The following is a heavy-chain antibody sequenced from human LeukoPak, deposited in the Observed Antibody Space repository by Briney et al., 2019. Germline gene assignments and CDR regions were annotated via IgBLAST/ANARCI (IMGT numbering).Heavy chain of an antibody. CDR1: GFTVSSNY. CDR2: IYSGGST. J-gene: IGHJ6*02. D-gene: IGHD3-22*01. CDR3: ARDQAYYDSSGYYQGYYGMDV. Sequence: GGSLRLSCAASGFTVSSNYMSWVRQAPGKGLEWVSVIYSGGSTYYADSVKGRFTISRDNSKNTLYLQMNSLRAEDTAVYYCARDQAYYDSSGYYQGYYGMDVWGQGTTVTVSS. V-gene: IGHV3-53*05.